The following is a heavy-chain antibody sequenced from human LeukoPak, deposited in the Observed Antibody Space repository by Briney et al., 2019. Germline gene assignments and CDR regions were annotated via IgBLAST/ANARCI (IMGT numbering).Heavy chain of an antibody. V-gene: IGHV4-39*01. D-gene: IGHD3-22*01. CDR1: GGSISSSSYY. CDR2: IYYSGST. Sequence: SETLSLTCTVSGGSISSSSYYWGWIRQPPGKGLEWIGSIYYSGSTYYNPSLKSRVTISVDTSKNQFSLKLSSVTAADTAVYYCARYYYDSSGYSDAFDIWGQGTMVTASS. CDR3: ARYYYDSSGYSDAFDI. J-gene: IGHJ3*02.